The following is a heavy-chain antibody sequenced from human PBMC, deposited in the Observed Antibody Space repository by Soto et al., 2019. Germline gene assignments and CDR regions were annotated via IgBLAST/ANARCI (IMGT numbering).Heavy chain of an antibody. J-gene: IGHJ3*02. Sequence: GGSLRLSCVASGFTFSSYAMSWVRQAPGKGLEWVSAISGSGGSTYYADSVKGRFTISRDNSKNTLYLQMNSLRAEDAAVYYCAKDRIGGYYYDSSGHDAFDIWGQGTMVTVSS. CDR1: GFTFSSYA. V-gene: IGHV3-23*01. CDR3: AKDRIGGYYYDSSGHDAFDI. CDR2: ISGSGGST. D-gene: IGHD3-22*01.